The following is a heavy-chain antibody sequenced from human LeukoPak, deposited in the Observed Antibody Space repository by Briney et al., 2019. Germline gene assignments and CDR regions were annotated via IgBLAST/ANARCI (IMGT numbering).Heavy chain of an antibody. CDR1: GSTFSSYA. V-gene: IGHV1-69*13. Sequence: SVKVSCKASGSTFSSYAISWVRQAPGQGLEWMGGIIPIFGTANYAQKFQGRVTITADESTSTAYMELSSLRSEDTAVYYCARSHDYGDYYDYWGQGTLVTVSS. J-gene: IGHJ4*02. D-gene: IGHD4-17*01. CDR3: ARSHDYGDYYDY. CDR2: IIPIFGTA.